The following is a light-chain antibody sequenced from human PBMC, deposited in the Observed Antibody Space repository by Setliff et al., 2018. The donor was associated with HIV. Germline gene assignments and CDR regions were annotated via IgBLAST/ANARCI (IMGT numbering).Light chain of an antibody. V-gene: IGLV2-8*01. CDR1: SSDVGAYNY. CDR2: EVN. CDR3: TSYAGSNNFVV. J-gene: IGLJ2*01. Sequence: QSVLTQPPSASGSPGQSVTISCTGTSSDVGAYNYVSWYQQHPGKAPKLMIYEVNKRPSGVPDRFSGSKSGNTASLTVSGLRAEDEADYYCTSYAGSNNFVVFGGGTKVTVL.